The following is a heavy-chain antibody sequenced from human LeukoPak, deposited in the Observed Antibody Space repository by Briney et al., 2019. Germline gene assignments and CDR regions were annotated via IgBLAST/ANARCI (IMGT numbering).Heavy chain of an antibody. Sequence: SETLSPTCTVSGGSISSYYWSWIRQPPGKGLEWIGYIYYSGSTNYNPSLKSRVTISVDTSKNQFSLKLSSVTAADTAVYYCARHSWLNDAFDIWGQGTMVTVSS. D-gene: IGHD3-16*01. J-gene: IGHJ3*02. V-gene: IGHV4-59*08. CDR3: ARHSWLNDAFDI. CDR1: GGSISSYY. CDR2: IYYSGST.